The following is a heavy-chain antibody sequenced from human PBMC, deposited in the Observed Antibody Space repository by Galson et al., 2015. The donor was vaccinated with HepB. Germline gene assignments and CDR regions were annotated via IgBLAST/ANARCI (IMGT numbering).Heavy chain of an antibody. V-gene: IGHV1-69*13. CDR1: GGTFSSYA. CDR2: IIPIFGTA. CDR3: AREGYCSGGSCYSSWYYYYYYMDV. J-gene: IGHJ6*03. D-gene: IGHD2-15*01. Sequence: SVKVSCKASGGTFSSYAISWVRQAPGQGLEWMGGIIPIFGTANYAQKFQGRVTITADESTSTAYMELSSLRSEDTAAYYCAREGYCSGGSCYSSWYYYYYYMDVWGKGTTVTVSS.